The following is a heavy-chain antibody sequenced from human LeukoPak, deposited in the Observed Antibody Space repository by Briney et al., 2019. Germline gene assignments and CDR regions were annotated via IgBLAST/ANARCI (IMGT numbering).Heavy chain of an antibody. V-gene: IGHV3-30*04. CDR3: ARVYRAATGSLGDY. CDR1: VFTFSSYA. D-gene: IGHD6-13*01. J-gene: IGHJ4*02. CDR2: ISYDGSHK. Sequence: GRSLRLSCAASVFTFSSYAMHWVRQAPGKGLEWVAVISYDGSHKYYADSVEGRFTISRDNSKNTLYLQMTSLRAEDTAVYYCARVYRAATGSLGDYWGQGTLVTVSS.